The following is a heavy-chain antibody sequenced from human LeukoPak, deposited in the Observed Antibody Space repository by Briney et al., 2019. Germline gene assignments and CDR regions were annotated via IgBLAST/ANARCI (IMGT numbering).Heavy chain of an antibody. J-gene: IGHJ4*02. CDR3: ARDPHIDNYFGTNTGLRDF. D-gene: IGHD1-14*01. Sequence: PGGSLRLSCAASGFTFSSYAMTWVRLPPGKGLEWIGEIFHSGSTNFNPSLKSRLTMSVDESKHEFSLKLTSVTAADTAVYYCARDPHIDNYFGTNTGLRDFWGQGTLVTVSS. CDR2: IFHSGST. CDR1: GFTFSSYAM. V-gene: IGHV4-4*02.